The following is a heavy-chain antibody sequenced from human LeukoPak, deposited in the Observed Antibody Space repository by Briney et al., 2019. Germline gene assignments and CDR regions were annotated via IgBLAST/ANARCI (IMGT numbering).Heavy chain of an antibody. V-gene: IGHV3-30*02. CDR3: AKEGDWNDVTLMDV. Sequence: GGSLRLSCASSGFIFSFYGMHWARQAPGKGLEWVAFIRSDGSIKYYADSVKGRFTISRDNSKNTLYLQMNSLRAADTAVYYCAKEGDWNDVTLMDVWGKGTTVTISS. D-gene: IGHD1-1*01. CDR2: IRSDGSIK. J-gene: IGHJ6*03. CDR1: GFIFSFYG.